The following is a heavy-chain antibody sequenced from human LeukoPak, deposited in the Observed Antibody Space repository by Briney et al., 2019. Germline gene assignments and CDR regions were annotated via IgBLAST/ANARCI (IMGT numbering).Heavy chain of an antibody. CDR3: ARVPTTVILRGPYGMDV. Sequence: ASVKVSCKASGGTFSSYAISWVRQAPGQGLEWMGGIIPIFGTANYAQKLQGRVTMTTDTSTSTAYMELRSLRSDDTAVYYCARVPTTVILRGPYGMDVWGQGTTVTVSS. V-gene: IGHV1-69*05. J-gene: IGHJ6*02. CDR1: GGTFSSYA. D-gene: IGHD4-11*01. CDR2: IIPIFGTA.